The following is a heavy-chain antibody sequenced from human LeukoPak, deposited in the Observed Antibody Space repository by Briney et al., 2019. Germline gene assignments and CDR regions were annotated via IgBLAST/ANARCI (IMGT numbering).Heavy chain of an antibody. CDR2: ISAYNGNT. V-gene: IGHV1-18*01. CDR3: ARDPDRLGSQY. CDR1: VYTFTVYG. D-gene: IGHD3-10*02. Sequence: ASVKVSRKASVYTFTVYGIGGVRQAPGQGLGWRGWISAYNGNTNYAPKLQGRVTMTTDTSKSTAYMELRSLRSDDTAVYYCARDPDRLGSQYWRQGTLVTVSS. J-gene: IGHJ4*02.